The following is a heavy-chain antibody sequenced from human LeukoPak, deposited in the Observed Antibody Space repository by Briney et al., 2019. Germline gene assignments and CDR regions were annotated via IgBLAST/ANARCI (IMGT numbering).Heavy chain of an antibody. Sequence: GGSLRLSCAASGFTFTSHWMHWVRQAPGKGLVWVSAIGTAGDTYYPGSVKGRFTISRENAKNSLYLQMNSLRAGDTAVYYCARADVRHAFDIWGQGTMVTVSS. D-gene: IGHD1-1*01. CDR2: IGTAGDT. CDR3: ARADVRHAFDI. CDR1: GFTFTSHW. V-gene: IGHV3-13*01. J-gene: IGHJ3*02.